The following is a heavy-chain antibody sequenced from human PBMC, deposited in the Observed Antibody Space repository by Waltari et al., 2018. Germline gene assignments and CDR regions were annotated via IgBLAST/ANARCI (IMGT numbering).Heavy chain of an antibody. J-gene: IGHJ6*02. CDR3: AGSTSPLGYYYYGMDV. Sequence: QVQLVQSGAEVKKPGASVKVSCKGSLYNFPNYGVRWVRQAPGQGLEWMGWISGYNGNTKYAQKVQGRVTMTTDTSTSTAYLELRSLKSDDAAVYYCAGSTSPLGYYYYGMDVWGQGTTVTVSS. CDR1: LYNFPNYG. V-gene: IGHV1-18*04. D-gene: IGHD1-26*01. CDR2: ISGYNGNT.